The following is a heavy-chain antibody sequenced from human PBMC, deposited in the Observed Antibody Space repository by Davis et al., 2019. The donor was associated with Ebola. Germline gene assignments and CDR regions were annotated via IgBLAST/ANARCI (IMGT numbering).Heavy chain of an antibody. J-gene: IGHJ2*01. CDR1: GYSFTSYW. V-gene: IGHV5-51*01. CDR2: IYPGDSDT. Sequence: KVSCKGSGYSFTSYWIGWVRQMPGKGLEWMGIIYPGDSDTRYSPSFQGQVTISADKSISTAYLQWSSLKASDTAMYYCAKTYNWNLRGYFDLWGRGTLVTVSS. CDR3: AKTYNWNLRGYFDL. D-gene: IGHD1-20*01.